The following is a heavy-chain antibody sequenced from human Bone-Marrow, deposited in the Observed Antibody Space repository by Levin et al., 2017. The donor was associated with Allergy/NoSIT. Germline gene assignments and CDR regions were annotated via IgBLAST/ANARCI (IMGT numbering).Heavy chain of an antibody. CDR2: ISWSGNTT. Sequence: SLKISCVVSGFTFDDYAMHWVRQVPGKGLEWVSGISWSGNTTGYADSVKGRFTVSRDNTRNSLYLQMNSLRSEDTAFYYCAKAKTNSGFVVGFDYWGQGTLVTVSS. J-gene: IGHJ4*02. CDR1: GFTFDDYA. CDR3: AKAKTNSGFVVGFDY. D-gene: IGHD5-12*01. V-gene: IGHV3-9*01.